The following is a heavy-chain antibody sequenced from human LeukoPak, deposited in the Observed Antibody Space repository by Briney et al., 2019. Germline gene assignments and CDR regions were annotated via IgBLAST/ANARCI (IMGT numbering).Heavy chain of an antibody. CDR1: GGSISSSSFY. CDR2: ISYSGTT. V-gene: IGHV4-39*02. J-gene: IGHJ5*02. CDR3: ARDPGIVHWFDP. D-gene: IGHD2/OR15-2a*01. Sequence: SETLSLTCSVSGGSISSSSFYWGWIRQPPGKGLEWIGSISYSGTTYYKPSLRSRLTISVDTSKNHLSLNLTSVTAADTAVYYCARDPGIVHWFDPWGQGTLVTVSS.